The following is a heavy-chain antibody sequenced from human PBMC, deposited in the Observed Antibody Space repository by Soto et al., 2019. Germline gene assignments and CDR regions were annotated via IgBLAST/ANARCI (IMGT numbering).Heavy chain of an antibody. CDR3: AKAQPDYATVTTAISY. Sequence: QVQLVESGGGVVQPGRSLRLSCAASGFTFSSYGMHWVRQAPGKGLEWVAVISYDGSNKYYADSVKGRFTISRDNSMNTLYLQMNSLRAEDTAVYYCAKAQPDYATVTTAISYWGQGTLVTVSS. D-gene: IGHD4-17*01. CDR2: ISYDGSNK. J-gene: IGHJ4*02. CDR1: GFTFSSYG. V-gene: IGHV3-30*18.